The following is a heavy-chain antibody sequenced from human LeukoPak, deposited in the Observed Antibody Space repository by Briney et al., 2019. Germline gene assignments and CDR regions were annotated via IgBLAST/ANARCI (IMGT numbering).Heavy chain of an antibody. CDR3: ARDVSRNTMVRALGY. Sequence: ASVKVSCKASGYTFTGYYMHWVRQAPGQGLEWMGWINPNSGGTYYAQKFQGRVTMTRDTSISTAYMELSRLRSDDTAVYYCARDVSRNTMVRALGYWGQGTLVTVSS. V-gene: IGHV1-2*02. CDR2: INPNSGGT. J-gene: IGHJ4*02. CDR1: GYTFTGYY. D-gene: IGHD3-10*01.